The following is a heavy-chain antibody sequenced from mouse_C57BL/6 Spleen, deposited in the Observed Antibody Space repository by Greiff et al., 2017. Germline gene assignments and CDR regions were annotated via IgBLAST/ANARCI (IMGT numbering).Heavy chain of an antibody. D-gene: IGHD2-4*01. J-gene: IGHJ2*01. CDR2: ISSGGSYT. Sequence: EVQGVESGGDLVKPGGSLKLSCAASGFTFSSYGMSWVRQTPDKRLEWVATISSGGSYTYYPDSVKGRFTISRDNAKNTLYLQMSSLKSEDTAMYCCARRGYDCEGYYFDYWGQGTTLTVSS. CDR1: GFTFSSYG. V-gene: IGHV5-6*01. CDR3: ARRGYDCEGYYFDY.